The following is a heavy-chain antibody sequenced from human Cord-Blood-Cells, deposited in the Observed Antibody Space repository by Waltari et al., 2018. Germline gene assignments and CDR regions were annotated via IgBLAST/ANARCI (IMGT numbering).Heavy chain of an antibody. Sequence: QVQLQQWGAGLLKPSETLSLTCAVYGGSFSGYYWSWIRQPPGKGLEWIGEINHSGSTNYNPSLKSRVTISVDTSKNQFSLKLSYVTAADTAVYYCARGGEDNWFDPWGQGTLVTVSS. J-gene: IGHJ5*02. V-gene: IGHV4-34*01. CDR1: GGSFSGYY. D-gene: IGHD3-10*01. CDR3: ARGGEDNWFDP. CDR2: INHSGST.